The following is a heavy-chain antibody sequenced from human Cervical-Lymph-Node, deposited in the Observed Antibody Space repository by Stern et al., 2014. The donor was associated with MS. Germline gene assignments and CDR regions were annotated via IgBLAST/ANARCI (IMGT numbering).Heavy chain of an antibody. J-gene: IGHJ3*01. D-gene: IGHD1-1*01. V-gene: IGHV3-33*01. CDR3: AREAPVQPSASDAFGL. CDR2: TWSDGTNK. Sequence: VQLVESGGGVVQPGRSLRLSCAASGVTFRTYAMHWVRQAPDKGLEWVAGTWSDGTNKYYGDSERGRFTISRDNSKNTLYLEMNTLRVEDTAVYYCAREAPVQPSASDAFGLWGQGTMVAVSS. CDR1: GVTFRTYA.